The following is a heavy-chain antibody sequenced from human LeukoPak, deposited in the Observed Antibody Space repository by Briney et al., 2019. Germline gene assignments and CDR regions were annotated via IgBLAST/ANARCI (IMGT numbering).Heavy chain of an antibody. V-gene: IGHV4-59*08. CDR2: VPHSGST. J-gene: IGHJ4*02. CDR1: GVSISSDY. Sequence: SETLSLTCTVSGVSISSDYRSWIRQPPGKGLEWIGYVPHSGSTNYNPSLKSRVTISIDTSRNQFSLHLNSVTAADTAVYYCARMEVRGSYGLSYWYYFDYWGQGTLVTVSS. D-gene: IGHD5-18*01. CDR3: ARMEVRGSYGLSYWYYFDY.